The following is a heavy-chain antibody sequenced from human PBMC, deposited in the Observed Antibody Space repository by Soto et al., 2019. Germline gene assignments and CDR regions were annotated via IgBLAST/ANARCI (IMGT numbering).Heavy chain of an antibody. V-gene: IGHV4-39*01. J-gene: IGHJ4*02. CDR3: ARNLSVDYIDY. CDR2: IYYSGTT. CDR1: GDSITSNSYF. Sequence: SETLSLTCTVSGDSITSNSYFWAWIRQPPGKGLEWIGSIYYSGTTYYNPSLKNRVTISVDRSKNQFSLKLSSVTAADTAVYYCARNLSVDYIDYRGQGALVTGSS.